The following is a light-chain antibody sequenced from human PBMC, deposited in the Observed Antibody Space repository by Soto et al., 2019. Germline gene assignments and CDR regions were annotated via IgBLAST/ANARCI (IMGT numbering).Light chain of an antibody. CDR2: EVS. V-gene: IGLV2-23*02. Sequence: QSALTQPASVSGSPGQSITISCTGTSSDVGSYNLVSWYQQHPGKAPKLMIYEVSKRPSGVSNRFYGSKSGNTASLTISGLQAEEEADYYCCSYAGSSTWVVFGGGTKLTVL. CDR3: CSYAGSSTWVV. CDR1: SSDVGSYNL. J-gene: IGLJ2*01.